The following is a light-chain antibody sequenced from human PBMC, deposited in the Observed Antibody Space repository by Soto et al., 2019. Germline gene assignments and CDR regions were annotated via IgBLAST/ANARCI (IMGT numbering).Light chain of an antibody. J-gene: IGLJ1*01. V-gene: IGLV1-40*01. CDR2: RND. CDR3: RSYDSSLRDYV. CDR1: SSNIGAGYD. Sequence: QSVLTQPPSVSGAPGQRVTISCTGSSSNIGAGYDVHWYQQLPGTAPKLLIYRNDNRPSGVPDRFSGSKSGTSASLAITGLQAEDEADYYCRSYDSSLRDYVFGTGTKLTVL.